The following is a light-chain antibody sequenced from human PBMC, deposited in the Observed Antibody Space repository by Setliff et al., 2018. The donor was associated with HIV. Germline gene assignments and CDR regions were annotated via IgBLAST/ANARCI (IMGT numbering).Light chain of an antibody. V-gene: IGLV2-11*01. CDR3: CSYAGSYRYV. CDR2: DVS. J-gene: IGLJ1*01. Sequence: QSVLTQPRSVSGSPGQSVTISCTGTSSDVGGYNQVSWYQQHPGKAPKVMIYDVSRRPSGVPDRFSGSKSGNTASLTISGLQAGDEADYYCCSYAGSYRYVFGTGTKVTVL. CDR1: SSDVGGYNQ.